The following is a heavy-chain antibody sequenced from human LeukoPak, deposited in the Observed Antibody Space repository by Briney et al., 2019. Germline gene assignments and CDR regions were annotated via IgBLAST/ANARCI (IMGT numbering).Heavy chain of an antibody. Sequence: GESLKISCKGSGYSFTSYWIGWVRQMPGKGLEWMGIIYPGDSDTRYSPSFQGQVTISADKSISTAYLQWSSLKASDTAMYYCARQSSYFESSGYSSEYWGQGTLVTVSS. CDR2: IYPGDSDT. J-gene: IGHJ4*02. D-gene: IGHD3-22*01. CDR1: GYSFTSYW. V-gene: IGHV5-51*01. CDR3: ARQSSYFESSGYSSEY.